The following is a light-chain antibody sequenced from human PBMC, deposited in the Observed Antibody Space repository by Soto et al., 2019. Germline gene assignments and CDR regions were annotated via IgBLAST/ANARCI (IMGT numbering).Light chain of an antibody. CDR2: AAS. CDR3: QQSYSTPGFT. V-gene: IGKV1-39*01. J-gene: IGKJ3*01. CDR1: QSISSY. Sequence: DLQMTQSPSSLSASVGDRVTITCRASQSISSYLNWYQQKPGKAPQLLIYAASSLQSGVPSRFSGSGSGTDFTLAISSLQPEDFATYYCQQSYSTPGFTFGPGTKVDIK.